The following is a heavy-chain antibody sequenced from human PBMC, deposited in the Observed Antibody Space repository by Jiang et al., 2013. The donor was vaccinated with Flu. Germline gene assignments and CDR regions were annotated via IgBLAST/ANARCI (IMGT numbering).Heavy chain of an antibody. CDR1: GFIFSSYA. Sequence: VQLVESGGGLVQSGGSLRLSCAASGFIFSSYAMSWVRQAPGKGLEWVSSISGSGANTYYADSVKGRFTISRDNSKNTFYLQMNSVRVEDTAVYHCTSPFGAPYGVSVANTGYWGQGTLVTVSS. D-gene: IGHD5-12*01. V-gene: IGHV3-23*04. CDR2: ISGSGANT. CDR3: TSPFGAPYGVSVANTGY. J-gene: IGHJ4*02.